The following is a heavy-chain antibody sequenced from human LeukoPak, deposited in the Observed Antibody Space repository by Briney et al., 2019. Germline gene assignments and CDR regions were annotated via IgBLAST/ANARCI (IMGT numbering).Heavy chain of an antibody. D-gene: IGHD3-22*01. CDR2: IIPIFGIA. V-gene: IGHV1-69*04. CDR1: GGTFSSYA. J-gene: IGHJ1*01. Sequence: AAVKVSCKASGGTFSSYAISWVRQAPGQGLEWMGRIIPIFGIANYAQKFQGRVTITADKSTSTAYMELSSLRSEDTAVYYCARGDYYDSSPLQHWGQGTLVTVPS. CDR3: ARGDYYDSSPLQH.